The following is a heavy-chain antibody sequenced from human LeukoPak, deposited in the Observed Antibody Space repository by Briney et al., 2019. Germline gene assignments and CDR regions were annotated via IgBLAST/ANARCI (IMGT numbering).Heavy chain of an antibody. J-gene: IGHJ6*03. CDR1: GFTFSSYS. Sequence: TGGSLRLSCAASGFTFSSYSMNWVRQAPGKGLEWVSSISSSSSYIYYADSVKGRFTISRDNSKNTLYLQMNSLRAEDTAVYYCAKEVGYYDSSGYYTRDYYYYYMDVWGKGTTVTVSS. CDR3: AKEVGYYDSSGYYTRDYYYYYMDV. CDR2: ISSSSSYI. D-gene: IGHD3-22*01. V-gene: IGHV3-21*04.